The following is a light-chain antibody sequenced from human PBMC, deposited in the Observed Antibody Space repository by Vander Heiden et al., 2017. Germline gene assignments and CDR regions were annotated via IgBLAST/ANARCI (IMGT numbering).Light chain of an antibody. Sequence: QSVLTPPPSASGTPGQTVTISCSGSSSNIGSNTVTWYQQLPGTAPKLLIYTNYLRPSGVPDRFSGSKSGTSASLAISGLQSEDEADYYCAAWDDSLNGHMVFGGGTKLTVL. CDR2: TNY. V-gene: IGLV1-44*01. J-gene: IGLJ3*02. CDR1: SSNIGSNT. CDR3: AAWDDSLNGHMV.